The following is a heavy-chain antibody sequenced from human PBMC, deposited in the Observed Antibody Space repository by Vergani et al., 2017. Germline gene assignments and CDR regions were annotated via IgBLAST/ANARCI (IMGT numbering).Heavy chain of an antibody. CDR3: ARSWVYVDFYMLGDDY. CDR2: IDPSDSYT. V-gene: IGHV5-10-1*03. Sequence: DVPLVQSGAEVKKSGESLTLSCKVSGHSFTIYWISWLRQMPGKGVVWMGRIDPSDSYTNYSPSFQGHVTISADKSISTAYLQWSRLKASDTAMCYCARSWVYVDFYMLGDDYWGQGTLVTVSS. D-gene: IGHD4-17*01. CDR1: GHSFTIYW. J-gene: IGHJ4*02.